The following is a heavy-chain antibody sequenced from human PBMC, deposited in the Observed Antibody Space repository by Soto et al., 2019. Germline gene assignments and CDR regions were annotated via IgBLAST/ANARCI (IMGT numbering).Heavy chain of an antibody. CDR2: IYHGGST. CDR1: GDTITHWSW. D-gene: IGHD3-22*01. V-gene: IGHV4-4*02. J-gene: IGHJ3*02. Sequence: PSETLSLTSTFPGDTITHWSWWTWVRQPPGKGLEWIGEIYHGGSTTYNPSLGSRVTISIDRSKNQFSLRVTSVTPADTAIYYCARGGSGNYFGSFDIWGQGTKVT. CDR3: ARGGSGNYFGSFDI.